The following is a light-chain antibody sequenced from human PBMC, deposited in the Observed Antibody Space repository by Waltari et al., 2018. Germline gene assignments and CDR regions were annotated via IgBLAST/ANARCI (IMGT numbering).Light chain of an antibody. CDR3: QQYYDTPYT. Sequence: DIVMTQSPDPLAVSLGEGATINCKSSQSVLYSSNNKNYLAWYQQKPGQPPKLLIYWASTRESGAPDRFSGSGSGTDFTLTISSLQAEDVAVYYCQQYYDTPYTFGQGTKLEIK. CDR2: WAS. V-gene: IGKV4-1*01. CDR1: QSVLYSSNNKNY. J-gene: IGKJ2*01.